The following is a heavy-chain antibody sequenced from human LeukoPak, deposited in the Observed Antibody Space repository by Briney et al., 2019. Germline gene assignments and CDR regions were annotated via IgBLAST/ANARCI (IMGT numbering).Heavy chain of an antibody. CDR2: ILGNGGSP. CDR3: ARDRVGGWAFDI. D-gene: IGHD3-16*01. V-gene: IGHV3-64*01. J-gene: IGHJ3*02. Sequence: GGSLRLSCAASGFIFSSYPMHWGRQAPGKGLEYVSSILGNGGSPQYANSVKGRFTISRDNSKNTLHLQMGSLRADDIAVYYCARDRVGGWAFDIWGQGTMVTVSS. CDR1: GFIFSSYP.